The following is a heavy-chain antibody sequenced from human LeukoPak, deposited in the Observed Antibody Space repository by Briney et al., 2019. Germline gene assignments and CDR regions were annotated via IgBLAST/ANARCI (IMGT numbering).Heavy chain of an antibody. J-gene: IGHJ5*02. CDR1: GFTFSSYS. CDR2: ISSSSSII. D-gene: IGHD3-10*01. V-gene: IGHV3-48*01. Sequence: GGSLRLSCAASGFTFSSYSMNWVRQAPGKGLEWLSYISSSSSIIYYADSVKGRFTISRDNAKNSLYLQMNSLRAEDAAVYYCAKGGSYYTSSWFDPWGQGTLVTVSS. CDR3: AKGGSYYTSSWFDP.